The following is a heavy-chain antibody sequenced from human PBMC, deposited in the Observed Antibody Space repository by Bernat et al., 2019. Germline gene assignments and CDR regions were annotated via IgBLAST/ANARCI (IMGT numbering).Heavy chain of an antibody. Sequence: EVQLVESGGGLVKPGGSLRLSCAASGFTFSSYSMNWVRQAPGKGLEWVSSISSSSSYIYYADSVKGRFTISRDNAKNSLYLQMNSLRAEDTAVYYCASQTFDDLGELSPDNDAFDIWGQGTMVTVSS. V-gene: IGHV3-21*01. CDR2: ISSSSSYI. CDR1: GFTFSSYS. D-gene: IGHD3-16*02. J-gene: IGHJ3*02. CDR3: ASQTFDDLGELSPDNDAFDI.